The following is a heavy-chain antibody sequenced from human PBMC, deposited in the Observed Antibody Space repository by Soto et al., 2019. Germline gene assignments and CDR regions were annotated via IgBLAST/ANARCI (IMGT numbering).Heavy chain of an antibody. D-gene: IGHD3-10*01. Sequence: PGGSLRLSCAASGFTFSSYAMSWVRQAPGKGLEWVSAISGSGGSTYYADSVKGRFTISRDNSKNTLYLQMNSLRAEDTAVYYCAKDAYSTWFGETHFDYWGQGTLVTVS. J-gene: IGHJ4*02. CDR2: ISGSGGST. CDR1: GFTFSSYA. V-gene: IGHV3-23*01. CDR3: AKDAYSTWFGETHFDY.